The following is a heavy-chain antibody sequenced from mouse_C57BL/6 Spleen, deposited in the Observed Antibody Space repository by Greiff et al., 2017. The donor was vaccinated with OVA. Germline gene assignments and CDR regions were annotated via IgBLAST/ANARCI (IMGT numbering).Heavy chain of an antibody. V-gene: IGHV1-64*01. Sequence: QVQLQQPGAELVKPGASVKLSCKASGYTFTSYWMHWVKQRPGQGLEWIGMIHPNSGSTNYNEKFKSKATLTVDKSSSTAYMQLSSLTSEDSAVYYCARLYYYGSSLHFDYWGQGTTLTVSS. D-gene: IGHD1-1*01. CDR3: ARLYYYGSSLHFDY. CDR1: GYTFTSYW. J-gene: IGHJ2*01. CDR2: IHPNSGST.